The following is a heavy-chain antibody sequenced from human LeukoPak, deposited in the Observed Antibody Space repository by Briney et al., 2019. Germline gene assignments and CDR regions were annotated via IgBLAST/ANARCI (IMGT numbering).Heavy chain of an antibody. CDR1: GGSLRSSGDY. CDR3: ARDEGGYNFWSGYPFDY. V-gene: IGHV4-61*08. J-gene: IGHJ4*02. D-gene: IGHD3-3*01. Sequence: SETLSLTCTVSGGSLRSSGDYWTWIRQHLGKGLEWIGFISNSGNTNYNPSLKSRVTMSVDSSKNQFSLKLRSVTAADTAVYYCARDEGGYNFWSGYPFDYWGQGTLVTVSS. CDR2: ISNSGNT.